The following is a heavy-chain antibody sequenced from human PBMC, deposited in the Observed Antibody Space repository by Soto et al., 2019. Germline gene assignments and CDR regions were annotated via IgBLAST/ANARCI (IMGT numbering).Heavy chain of an antibody. V-gene: IGHV1-69*02. J-gene: IGHJ4*02. CDR2: IIPILGIA. CDR3: ATYGSGSLDRDY. CDR1: GGTFSSYT. Sequence: SVKVSCKASGGTFSSYTISWVRQAPGQGLEWMGRIIPILGIANYAQKFQGRVTITADKSTSTAYMELSSLRSEDTAVYYCATYGSGSLDRDYWGQGTLVTVSS. D-gene: IGHD3-10*01.